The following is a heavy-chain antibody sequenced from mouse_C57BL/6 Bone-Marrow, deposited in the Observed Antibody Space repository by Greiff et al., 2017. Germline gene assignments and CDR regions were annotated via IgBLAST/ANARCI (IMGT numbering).Heavy chain of an antibody. CDR2: ISSGGDYI. CDR3: TRFYYDYDYWYFDV. V-gene: IGHV5-9-1*02. J-gene: IGHJ1*03. CDR1: GFTFSSYA. Sequence: EVKLVESGAGLVKPGGSLKLSCAASGFTFSSYAMSWVRQTPEKRLEWVAYISSGGDYIYYADTVKSRFTISRDNARNTLYLQMSSLKSEDTAMYYCTRFYYDYDYWYFDVWGTGTTVTVSS. D-gene: IGHD2-4*01.